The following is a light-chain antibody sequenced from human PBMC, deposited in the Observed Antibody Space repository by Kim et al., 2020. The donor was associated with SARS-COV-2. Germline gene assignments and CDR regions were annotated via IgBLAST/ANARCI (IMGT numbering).Light chain of an antibody. V-gene: IGLV3-19*01. CDR1: SLRSYY. J-gene: IGLJ3*02. CDR2: GKN. Sequence: AWGQKVRITCQGDSLRSYYASWYQQKPGQAPVLVVYGKNNRPSGIPDRLSGSSSGNTASLTITGAQAEDEADYYCNTRDSSGNHLVFGGGTKLTVL. CDR3: NTRDSSGNHLV.